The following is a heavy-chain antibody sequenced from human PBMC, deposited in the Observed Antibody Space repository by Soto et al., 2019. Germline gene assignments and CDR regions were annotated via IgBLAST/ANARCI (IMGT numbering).Heavy chain of an antibody. CDR1: GFTFSDYA. V-gene: IGHV3-64*02. D-gene: IGHD6-19*01. J-gene: IGHJ4*02. CDR3: ARAYSSAWYYFDY. Sequence: GGSLRLSCAASGFTFSDYAMHWVRQAPGKGLECVSVISSNGGSTYYADSVQGRFTISRDNSKKTLYPQMGSLRAEDMAMYYCARAYSSAWYYFDYWGQGTQVTVSS. CDR2: ISSNGGST.